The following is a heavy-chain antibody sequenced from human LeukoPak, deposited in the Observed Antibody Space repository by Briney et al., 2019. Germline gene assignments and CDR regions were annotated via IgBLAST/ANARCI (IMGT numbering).Heavy chain of an antibody. CDR3: TTVTISWYRDAFDI. CDR2: IKSKTDGGTT. CDR1: GFTFSSYS. V-gene: IGHV3-15*01. Sequence: GGSLRLSCAASGFTFSSYSLSWVRQAPGKGLEWVGRIKSKTDGGTTDYAAPVKGGFTISRDDSKNTLYLQMNSLKTEDTAGYYCTTVTISWYRDAFDIWGQGTMVTVSS. D-gene: IGHD6-13*01. J-gene: IGHJ3*02.